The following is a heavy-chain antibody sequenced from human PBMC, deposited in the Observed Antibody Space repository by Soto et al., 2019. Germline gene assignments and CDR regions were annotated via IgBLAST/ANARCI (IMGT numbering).Heavy chain of an antibody. V-gene: IGHV4-39*07. CDR2: IYYDGTT. D-gene: IGHD6-19*01. Sequence: PSETLSLTCSVSSGSISSTSYYWAWIRQPPGKGLEWIGAIYYDGTTYYTESLKSRVTISVDTSKNQFSLKLSSVTAADTAVYYCARVAPIAVAGFVRMSYFQHWGQGTLVTVSS. J-gene: IGHJ1*01. CDR1: SGSISSTSYY. CDR3: ARVAPIAVAGFVRMSYFQH.